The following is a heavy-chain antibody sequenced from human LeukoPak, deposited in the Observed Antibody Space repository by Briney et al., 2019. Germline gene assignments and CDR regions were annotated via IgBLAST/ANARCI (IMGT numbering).Heavy chain of an antibody. Sequence: GGSLRLSCAASGFNFSSYWMHWVRQAPGKGLVWVSRINSDGSSTSYADSMKGRSTISRDNAKNTLYLQMNSLRVEDTAVYYCARGGAAMAYYWGQGTLVTVSS. V-gene: IGHV3-74*01. J-gene: IGHJ4*02. CDR2: INSDGSST. CDR1: GFNFSSYW. CDR3: ARGGAAMAYY. D-gene: IGHD5-18*01.